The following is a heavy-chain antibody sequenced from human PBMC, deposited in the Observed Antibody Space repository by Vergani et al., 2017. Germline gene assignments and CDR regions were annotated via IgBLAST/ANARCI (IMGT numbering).Heavy chain of an antibody. J-gene: IGHJ4*02. CDR3: ARGLSRFGSGYPGY. D-gene: IGHD3-22*01. Sequence: EVQLVESGGGLVQPGRSLRLSCAASGFTFDDYAMHWVRQAPGKGLEWVSGISWNSGSIGYADSVKGRFTISRDNAKNSLYLQMNSLRAEDTALYYCARGLSRFGSGYPGYWGQGTLVTVSS. V-gene: IGHV3-9*01. CDR1: GFTFDDYA. CDR2: ISWNSGSI.